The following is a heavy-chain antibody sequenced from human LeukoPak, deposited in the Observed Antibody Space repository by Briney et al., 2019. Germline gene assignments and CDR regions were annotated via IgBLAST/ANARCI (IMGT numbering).Heavy chain of an antibody. CDR1: GYSFTSYW. CDR3: AKIAPSDSSSWPPLDY. J-gene: IGHJ4*02. V-gene: IGHV5-51*01. D-gene: IGHD6-13*01. Sequence: GESLKISCKGSGYSFTSYWIGWVRQMPGKGLEWMGIIYPGDSDTRYSPSFQGQVTISADKSISTAYLQWSSLKASDTAMYFCAKIAPSDSSSWPPLDYWGQGTLVTVSS. CDR2: IYPGDSDT.